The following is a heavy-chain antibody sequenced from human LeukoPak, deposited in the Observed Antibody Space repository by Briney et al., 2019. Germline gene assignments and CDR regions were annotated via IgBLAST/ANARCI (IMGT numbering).Heavy chain of an antibody. D-gene: IGHD3-10*01. CDR2: FDPEDGET. CDR1: GYTLTELS. V-gene: IGHV1-24*01. J-gene: IGHJ4*02. Sequence: ASVKVSRKVSGYTLTELSMHWVRQAPGKGPEWMGGFDPEDGETIYAQKFQGRVTMTEDTSRDIAYMELSSLRSEDTAVYFCATDAGYGSGSYLFFWGQGTLVTVS. CDR3: ATDAGYGSGSYLFF.